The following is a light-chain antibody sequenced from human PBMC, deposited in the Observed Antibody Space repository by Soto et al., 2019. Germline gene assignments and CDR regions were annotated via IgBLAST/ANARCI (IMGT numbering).Light chain of an antibody. CDR2: LAS. V-gene: IGKV2-28*01. Sequence: IVMTQSPISLPVTPGDPSSISCSSSQSLLHSNGYNYLDWYLQKPGQSPQLLLYLASNLASGVPDRFSGSGSGTDFTLKISRVEAEDVGVYYCMQALQTPNNFGQGTRLEIK. J-gene: IGKJ5*01. CDR3: MQALQTPNN. CDR1: QSLLHSNGYNY.